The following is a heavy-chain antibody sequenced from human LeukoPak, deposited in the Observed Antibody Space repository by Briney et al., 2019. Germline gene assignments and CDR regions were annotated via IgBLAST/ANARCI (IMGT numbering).Heavy chain of an antibody. J-gene: IGHJ4*02. CDR3: AKNLRRTTLEDFDY. D-gene: IGHD1/OR15-1a*01. CDR2: ISGSGGST. CDR1: GFTYSSYA. Sequence: GGSLRLSCAASGFTYSSYAMSWVRQAPGKGLEWVSAISGSGGSTYYADSVKGRFPISRDNSKNTLYLQMNSLRAEDTAVYYCAKNLRRTTLEDFDYWGQGTLVTVSS. V-gene: IGHV3-23*01.